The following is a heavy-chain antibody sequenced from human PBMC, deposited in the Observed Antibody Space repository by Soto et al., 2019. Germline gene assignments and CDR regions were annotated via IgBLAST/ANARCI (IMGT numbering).Heavy chain of an antibody. D-gene: IGHD4-17*01. J-gene: IGHJ4*02. CDR2: ISGSGGST. V-gene: IGHV3-23*01. CDR1: GFTFSSYA. CDR3: AKGGYGDYVFFQHY. Sequence: GGSLRLSCAASGFTFSSYAMSWVRQAPGKGLEWVSAISGSGGSTYYADSVKGRFTISRDNSKNTLYLQMNSLRAEDTAVYYCAKGGYGDYVFFQHYWGQGTLVTVSS.